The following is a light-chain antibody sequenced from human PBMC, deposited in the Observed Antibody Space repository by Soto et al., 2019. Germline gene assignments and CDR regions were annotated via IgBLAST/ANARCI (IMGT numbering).Light chain of an antibody. V-gene: IGKV3-20*01. CDR2: GAS. Sequence: EIVLTQSPGTLSVSPGERATLSCRASQSISSSYLAWYQQRPGQAPRLLIFGASYRATGIPDRFSGSGSGTDFTLTISRLEPEDFAVYYCQQYNSSPPEFTFGPGTKVDSK. J-gene: IGKJ3*01. CDR3: QQYNSSPPEFT. CDR1: QSISSSY.